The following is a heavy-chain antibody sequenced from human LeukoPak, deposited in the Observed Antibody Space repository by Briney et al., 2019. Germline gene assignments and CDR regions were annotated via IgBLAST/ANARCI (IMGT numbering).Heavy chain of an antibody. V-gene: IGHV4-59*08. CDR1: GGSINSYY. CDR2: IYYSGST. D-gene: IGHD1-26*01. CDR3: ARRLVGAIAAFDI. Sequence: PSETLSLTCTVSGGSINSYYWSWIRQPPGKGLEWIGYIYYSGSTNYNPSLKSRVTISVDTSKNQFSLKLSSVTAADTAVYYCARRLVGAIAAFDIWGQGTMVTVSS. J-gene: IGHJ3*02.